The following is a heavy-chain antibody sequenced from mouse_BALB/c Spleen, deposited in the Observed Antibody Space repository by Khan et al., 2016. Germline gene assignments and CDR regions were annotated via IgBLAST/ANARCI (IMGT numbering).Heavy chain of an antibody. CDR2: ISSGGSYT. Sequence: EVELVESGGGLVKPGGSLKLSCAASGFTFSSYAMSWVRQSPEKRLEWVAEISSGGSYTYYPDTVTGRFTISRDNAKNTLYLEMSSLRSEVTAMYYCARAYSPYWGQGTLVTVSA. V-gene: IGHV5-9-4*01. J-gene: IGHJ3*01. CDR1: GFTFSSYA. CDR3: ARAYSPY. D-gene: IGHD2-12*01.